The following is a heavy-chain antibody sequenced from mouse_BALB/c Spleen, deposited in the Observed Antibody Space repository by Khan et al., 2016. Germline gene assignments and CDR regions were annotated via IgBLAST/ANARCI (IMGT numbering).Heavy chain of an antibody. CDR1: GFSLTSYG. D-gene: IGHD2-3*01. J-gene: IGHJ3*01. Sequence: QVRLQQSGPGLVQPSQSLSITCTVSGFSLTSYGVHWVRQSPGKGLEWLGVIWRGGSTDYNAAFMSRLSITKYNSKSQVFFKMNSLQADDTAIYYCAKNLGYDGYLVFAYWGQGTLVTVSA. V-gene: IGHV2-5*01. CDR3: AKNLGYDGYLVFAY. CDR2: IWRGGST.